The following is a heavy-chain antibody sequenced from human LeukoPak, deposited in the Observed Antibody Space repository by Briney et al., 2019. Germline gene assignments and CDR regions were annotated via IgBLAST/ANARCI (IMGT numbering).Heavy chain of an antibody. V-gene: IGHV3-23*01. CDR1: GFTFSSYA. Sequence: PGGSLRLSCAASGFTFSSYAMSWVRQAPGKGLEWVSAISGSGGSTYYADSVKGRFTISRDNSKNTLYLQMNSLRAEDTAVYYCAKSYRATRYITAFDYWGQGTLVTVSS. D-gene: IGHD3-16*02. CDR2: ISGSGGST. J-gene: IGHJ4*02. CDR3: AKSYRATRYITAFDY.